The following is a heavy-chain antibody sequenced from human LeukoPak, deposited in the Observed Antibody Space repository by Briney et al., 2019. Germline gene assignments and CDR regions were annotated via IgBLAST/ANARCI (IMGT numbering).Heavy chain of an antibody. J-gene: IGHJ4*02. D-gene: IGHD3-10*02. CDR3: ASAYTYVRLGDH. V-gene: IGHV3-74*01. Sequence: GGSLRLSCAVSGLSFSNYWMHWVRQAPGKGLVWVARTNLHGTAVDYPDPVKGRFTISRDNSKNMLFLQMNSLRVEDTAVFYCASAYTYVRLGDHWGQGTLVTVSP. CDR2: TNLHGTAV. CDR1: GLSFSNYW.